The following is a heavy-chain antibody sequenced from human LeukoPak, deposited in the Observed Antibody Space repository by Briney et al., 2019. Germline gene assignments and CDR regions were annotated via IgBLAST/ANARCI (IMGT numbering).Heavy chain of an antibody. Sequence: GASVKVSCKASGGTFSSYAISWVRQAPGQGLEWMGGIIPIFGTANYAQKFQGRVTITADKSTSTAYMELSSLRSEDTAVYYCATRSSIAARAIYYYYYMDVWGKGTTVTISS. V-gene: IGHV1-69*06. CDR2: IIPIFGTA. CDR3: ATRSSIAARAIYYYYYMDV. D-gene: IGHD6-6*01. CDR1: GGTFSSYA. J-gene: IGHJ6*03.